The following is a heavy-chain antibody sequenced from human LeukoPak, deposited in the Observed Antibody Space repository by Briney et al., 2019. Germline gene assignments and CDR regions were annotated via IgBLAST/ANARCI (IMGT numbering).Heavy chain of an antibody. J-gene: IGHJ6*02. Sequence: SETLSLTCTVSGGSISSYYWSWIRQPPGKGLEWIGYIYDSGRTNYNPSLKSRVTISVDTSKNQFSLKLNSVTAADTAVYYCARDWSGYYGSGRNYYYYCGMDVWGQGTTVTVSS. CDR1: GGSISSYY. V-gene: IGHV4-59*01. CDR2: IYDSGRT. CDR3: ARDWSGYYGSGRNYYYYCGMDV. D-gene: IGHD3-10*01.